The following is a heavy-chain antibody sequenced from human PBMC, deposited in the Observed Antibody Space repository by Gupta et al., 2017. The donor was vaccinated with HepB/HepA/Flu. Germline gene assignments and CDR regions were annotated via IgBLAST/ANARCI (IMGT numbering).Heavy chain of an antibody. J-gene: IGHJ1*01. Sequence: QLQLQESGPGLVKPSETLSLTCTVSGGSISSSSYYWGWIRQPPGKGLEWIGSIYYSGSTYYNPSLKSRVTISVDTSKNQFSLKLSSVTAADTAVYYCARIAPGYCSSTSCSPGDEYFQHWGQGTLVTVSS. CDR3: ARIAPGYCSSTSCSPGDEYFQH. CDR2: IYYSGST. CDR1: GGSISSSSYY. D-gene: IGHD2-2*01. V-gene: IGHV4-39*01.